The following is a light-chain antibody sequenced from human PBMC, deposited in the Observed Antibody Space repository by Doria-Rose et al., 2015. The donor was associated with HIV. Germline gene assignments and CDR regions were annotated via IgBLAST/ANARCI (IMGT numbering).Light chain of an antibody. Sequence: EIVMTRSPGTLSLSPGERATLSCKASQSVSRSYLAWYQQKPGLAPRLLIYDASSRATGIPDRFSGSGSGTDFTLIISRLEPEDFGMYYCQQYGSSPTTFGQGTRLEIK. CDR1: QSVSRSY. CDR2: DAS. V-gene: IGKV3-20*01. J-gene: IGKJ5*01. CDR3: QQYGSSPTT.